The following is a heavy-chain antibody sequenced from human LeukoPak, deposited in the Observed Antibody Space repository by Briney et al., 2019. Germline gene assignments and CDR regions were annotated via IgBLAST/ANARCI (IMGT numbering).Heavy chain of an antibody. CDR3: ARAIGSTSSLIDY. V-gene: IGHV4-59*01. CDR2: IYYSGST. Sequence: SETLSLTCTVSGGSISSYYWSWIRQPPGKGLEWIGYIYYSGSTNYNPSLKSRVTISVDTSKNQFSLKLSSVTAADTAVYYYARAIGSTSSLIDYWGQGTLVTVSS. CDR1: GGSISSYY. J-gene: IGHJ4*02. D-gene: IGHD2-2*01.